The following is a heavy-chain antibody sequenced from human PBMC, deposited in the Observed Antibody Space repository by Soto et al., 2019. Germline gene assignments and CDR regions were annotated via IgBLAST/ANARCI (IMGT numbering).Heavy chain of an antibody. V-gene: IGHV4-38-2*01. CDR1: GYSISIDNY. Sequence: PSETLSLTCDVSGYSISIDNYWVCIRQPPGKGLEWIGSIYHSGSTYYNPSLISRVTISVDTSKKQFSLKLSSVTATDTAVYYCARADHLYYYFDYWGQGTLVTVSS. J-gene: IGHJ4*02. CDR2: IYHSGST. CDR3: ARADHLYYYFDY. D-gene: IGHD2-8*01.